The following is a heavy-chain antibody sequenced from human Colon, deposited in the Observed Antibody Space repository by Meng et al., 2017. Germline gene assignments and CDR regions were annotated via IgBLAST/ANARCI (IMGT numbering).Heavy chain of an antibody. CDR1: GYTFNSHG. CDR2: LSPYSVNT. CDR3: ARGTNEYFQH. V-gene: IGHV1-18*04. Sequence: ASVTVSCKASGYTFNSHGFSWARLAPGHGLEWMGWLSPYSVNTKYAQKFQGRLSLTSETSTKTAYMELRDLTSDDSAIYYCARGTNEYFQHWGQGTLVTVSS. D-gene: IGHD2-8*01. J-gene: IGHJ1*01.